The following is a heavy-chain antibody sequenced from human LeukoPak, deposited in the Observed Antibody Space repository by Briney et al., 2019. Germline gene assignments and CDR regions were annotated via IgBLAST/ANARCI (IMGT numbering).Heavy chain of an antibody. CDR2: IWYDGSNK. J-gene: IGHJ4*02. CDR1: GFTFSSYG. D-gene: IGHD3-16*01. Sequence: GGPLRLSCAASGFTFSSYGMHWVRQAPGKGLEWVAVIWYDGSNKYYADSVKGRFTISRDNSKNTLYLQMNSLRAEDTAVYYCARGRAVGGTNLDYWGQGTLVTVSS. V-gene: IGHV3-33*01. CDR3: ARGRAVGGTNLDY.